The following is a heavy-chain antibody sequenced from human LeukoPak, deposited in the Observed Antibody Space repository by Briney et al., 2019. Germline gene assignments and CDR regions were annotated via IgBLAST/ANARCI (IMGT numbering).Heavy chain of an antibody. V-gene: IGHV3-7*01. CDR2: IKEDGSVI. CDR1: GFGFSNYW. J-gene: IGHJ4*02. CDR3: ATGRWFGEFAGSAFED. D-gene: IGHD3-10*01. Sequence: GGSLRLACLGAGFGFSNYWMTWLRQAAGEGLEWVANIKEDGSVIYYADSVKGRFTISRDNAQNSVYLQMNSLRVEDTALYYCATGRWFGEFAGSAFEDWGQGNLVTASP.